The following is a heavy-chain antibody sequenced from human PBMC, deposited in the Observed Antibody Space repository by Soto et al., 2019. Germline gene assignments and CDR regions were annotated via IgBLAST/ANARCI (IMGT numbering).Heavy chain of an antibody. Sequence: QVQLVQSGAEVKKPGSSVKVSCKASGGSLSNYGISWVRQAPGQGLEWMGGIIPVFGTANYAQKFQGRVTITADESTSIVYMDVTSLRSEDTAAYYCARGDATKIVVTTYYGMDVWGQGTTVTVSS. CDR2: IIPVFGTA. CDR1: GGSLSNYG. CDR3: ARGDATKIVVTTYYGMDV. D-gene: IGHD4-17*01. V-gene: IGHV1-69*12. J-gene: IGHJ6*02.